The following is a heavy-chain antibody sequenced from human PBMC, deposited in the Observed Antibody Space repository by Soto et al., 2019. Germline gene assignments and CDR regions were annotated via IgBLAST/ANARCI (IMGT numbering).Heavy chain of an antibody. CDR1: VFTFSSHY. CDR3: ASPVFDP. V-gene: IGHV3-23*01. J-gene: IGHJ5*02. Sequence: PVGTLRLACAASVFTFSSHYMSWVRQAPGKGLEWVLAISGSGGSTYYADSVKGRFTISRDNSKNTLYLQMNSLRAADTAVYYCASPVFDPWGQGTLVTVSS. CDR2: ISGSGGST.